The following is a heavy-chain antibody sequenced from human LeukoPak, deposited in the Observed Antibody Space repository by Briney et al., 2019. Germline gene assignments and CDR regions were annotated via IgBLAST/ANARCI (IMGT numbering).Heavy chain of an antibody. Sequence: ASVKVFCKASGYTFTSYGISWVRQAPGQGLEWMGWISAYNGNTNYAQKLQGRVTMTTDTSTSTAYMELRSLRSDDTAVYYCARGGEYYYDSSGYYHPQQIDYWGQGTLVTVSS. CDR1: GYTFTSYG. J-gene: IGHJ4*02. D-gene: IGHD3-22*01. CDR2: ISAYNGNT. V-gene: IGHV1-18*01. CDR3: ARGGEYYYDSSGYYHPQQIDY.